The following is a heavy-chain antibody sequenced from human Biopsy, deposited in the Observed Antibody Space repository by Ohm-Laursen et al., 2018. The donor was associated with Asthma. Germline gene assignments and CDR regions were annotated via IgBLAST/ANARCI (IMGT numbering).Heavy chain of an antibody. CDR2: IWYSGHKE. D-gene: IGHD3-22*01. V-gene: IGHV3-33*06. CDR1: GFTFSSYG. CDR3: VKDTDEIRGYYTFEV. Sequence: SLRLSCAASGFTFSSYGIHWVRQAPGKGPEWVALIWYSGHKEYYADSVKGRVTISRDNSKNTVDPQMRSLRAEDTAIYYCVKDTDEIRGYYTFEVWGQGTMVTVSS. J-gene: IGHJ3*01.